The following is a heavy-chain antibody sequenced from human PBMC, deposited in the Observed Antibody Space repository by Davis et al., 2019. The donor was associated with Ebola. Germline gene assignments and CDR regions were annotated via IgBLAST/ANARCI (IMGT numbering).Heavy chain of an antibody. CDR3: VRVHPVQSDRYFD. CDR2: AHFGGST. CDR1: GGSLTNSLYY. V-gene: IGHV4-39*07. D-gene: IGHD2/OR15-2a*01. J-gene: IGHJ4*01. Sequence: SETLSLTCTVSGGSLTNSLYYWAWLRQPPGKGLEWIGSAHFGGSTNYNPSLKSRVTISVDTSKNQFSLKLSSVTAADTAVYYCVRVHPVQSDRYFDWGQGTLVTVSS.